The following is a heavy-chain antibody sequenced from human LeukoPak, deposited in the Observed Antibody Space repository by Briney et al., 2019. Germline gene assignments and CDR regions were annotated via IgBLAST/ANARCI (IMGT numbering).Heavy chain of an antibody. D-gene: IGHD6-19*01. CDR2: IYYSVST. J-gene: IGHJ4*02. CDR1: GGSISSYY. Sequence: SETLSLTCTVSGGSISSYYWSWIRQPPGKGLEWIGYIYYSVSTNYNPSLKSRVTISVDTSKNQFSLKLSSVTAADTAVYYCAGGIAVAGTDYWGQGTLVTVSS. CDR3: AGGIAVAGTDY. V-gene: IGHV4-59*01.